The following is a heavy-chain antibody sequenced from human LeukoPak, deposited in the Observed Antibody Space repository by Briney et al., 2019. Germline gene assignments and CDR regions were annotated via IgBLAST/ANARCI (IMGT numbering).Heavy chain of an antibody. CDR2: ISGSGGST. D-gene: IGHD2-21*01. Sequence: GGSLRLSCAASGFTFSSYAMSWVRQAPGKGLEWVSAISGSGGSTYYADSAKGRFTISRDNSKNTLYLQMNSLRAEDTAVYYCAKFLPTHIVVANYYFDHWGQGTLVTVSS. CDR3: AKFLPTHIVVANYYFDH. J-gene: IGHJ4*02. V-gene: IGHV3-23*01. CDR1: GFTFSSYA.